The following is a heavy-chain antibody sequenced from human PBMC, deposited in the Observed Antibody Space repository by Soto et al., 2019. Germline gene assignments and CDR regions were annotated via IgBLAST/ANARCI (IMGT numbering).Heavy chain of an antibody. CDR2: IKQDGSEK. Sequence: PSETLSLTCTVSGCSISSSSYYWGWIRQPPGKGLEWVANIKQDGSEKYYVDSVKGRFTISRDNAKNSLYLQMNSLRAEDTAVYYCARALRLGGFGDLSHMDAWGQGTTVTVSS. J-gene: IGHJ6*02. CDR1: GCSISSSSYY. V-gene: IGHV3-7*03. D-gene: IGHD3-10*01. CDR3: ARALRLGGFGDLSHMDA.